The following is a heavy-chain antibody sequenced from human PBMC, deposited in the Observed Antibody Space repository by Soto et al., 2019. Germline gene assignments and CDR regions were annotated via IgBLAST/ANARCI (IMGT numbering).Heavy chain of an antibody. Sequence: GESLKISCKGSGHIFSNYWIGWVRQMPGKGLEWMGIIYPGDSDTRYSPSFQGQVTITVDKSINTAYLQWSRLKASDTAMYYCAGQRLWGTSGYYYFENWGQGTLVTVSS. CDR1: GHIFSNYW. CDR2: IYPGDSDT. V-gene: IGHV5-51*01. CDR3: AGQRLWGTSGYYYFEN. J-gene: IGHJ4*02. D-gene: IGHD3-22*01.